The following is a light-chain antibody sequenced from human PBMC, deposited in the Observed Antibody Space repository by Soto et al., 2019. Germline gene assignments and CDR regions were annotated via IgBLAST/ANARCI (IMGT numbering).Light chain of an antibody. CDR3: QQYYSYPRT. Sequence: AIRMTQSPSSFSASTGDRVTITCRASQGIGSYLAWYQQKPGKAPKLLIYAASTLQSGVPSRFSGSGSGTDFTLTISCLQSEDFATYSCQQYYSYPRTFGQGTKVDI. CDR2: AAS. CDR1: QGIGSY. V-gene: IGKV1-8*01. J-gene: IGKJ1*01.